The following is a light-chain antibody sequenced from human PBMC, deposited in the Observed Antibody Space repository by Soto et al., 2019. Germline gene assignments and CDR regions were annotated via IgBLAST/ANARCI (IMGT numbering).Light chain of an antibody. V-gene: IGKV3D-15*01. CDR2: GAS. J-gene: IGKJ1*01. Sequence: MTQSSATLPVSPGGRVTPSCRASPSVGNNLGWYQQRPGQPPRLLIYGASTRDTGVPTRFSGSGSGTEFTLTITSLHSEDFAVYYCQQYNNWPLWTFCQGTKVDIK. CDR1: PSVGNN. CDR3: QQYNNWPLWT.